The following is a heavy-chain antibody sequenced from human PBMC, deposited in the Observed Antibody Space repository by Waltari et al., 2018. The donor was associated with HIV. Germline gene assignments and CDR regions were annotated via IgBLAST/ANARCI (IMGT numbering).Heavy chain of an antibody. CDR3: ARGWGWGRHY. D-gene: IGHD6-19*01. V-gene: IGHV3-48*03. J-gene: IGHJ4*02. Sequence: EVQLVESGGGLVQPGGSLRLSCAASGFTFSSYAMNWVRQAPGKGLEWVSYISSSGSTIYYADSVKGRFTSSRDNAKNSLDLQMNSRRAEDTAVYYCARGWGWGRHYWGQGTLVTVAS. CDR1: GFTFSSYA. CDR2: ISSSGSTI.